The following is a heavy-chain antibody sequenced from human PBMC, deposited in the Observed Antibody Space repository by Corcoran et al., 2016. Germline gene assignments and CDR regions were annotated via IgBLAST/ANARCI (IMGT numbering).Heavy chain of an antibody. D-gene: IGHD3-10*01. CDR3: VRDSGRCLLWFGESPHYGMDV. J-gene: IGHJ6*02. V-gene: IGHV1-2*04. CDR1: GYTFTGYY. CDR2: INPNSGGT. Sequence: QVQLVQSGAEVKKPGASVKVSCKASGYTFTGYYMHWVRQAPGQGLEWMGWINPNSGGTNYAQKFQGWVTMTRATSISTAYMELSRLRSDDTAVDYCVRDSGRCLLWFGESPHYGMDVWGQGTTVTVSS.